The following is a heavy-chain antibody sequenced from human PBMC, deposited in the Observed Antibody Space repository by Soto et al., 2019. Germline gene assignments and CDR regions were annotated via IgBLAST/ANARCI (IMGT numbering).Heavy chain of an antibody. V-gene: IGHV1-69*01. CDR2: IIPIFGTA. D-gene: IGHD2-2*01. CDR3: AKTYQTSPLGYYSSGMDV. CDR1: GGTFSSYA. J-gene: IGHJ6*02. Sequence: QVQLVQSGAEVKKPGSSVKVSCKASGGTFSSYAISWVRQAPGQGLEWMGGIIPIFGTANYAQKFQGRVTITADESTSTAYMELSSLRSEDTAVYYCAKTYQTSPLGYYSSGMDVWGQGTTVTVSS.